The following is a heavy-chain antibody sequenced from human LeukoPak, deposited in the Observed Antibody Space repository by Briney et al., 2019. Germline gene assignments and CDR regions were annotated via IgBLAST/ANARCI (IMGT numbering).Heavy chain of an antibody. D-gene: IGHD1-26*01. CDR3: ARDEYSGSYGSDP. CDR1: GFTFSSYS. V-gene: IGHV3-21*01. Sequence: KAGGSLRLSCAASGFTFSSYSMNWVRQAPGKGLEWVSSISSSSSYIYYADSVKGRFTISRDNAKNSLYLQMNSLRAEDTAVYYCARDEYSGSYGSDPWGQGTLVTVSS. CDR2: ISSSSSYI. J-gene: IGHJ5*02.